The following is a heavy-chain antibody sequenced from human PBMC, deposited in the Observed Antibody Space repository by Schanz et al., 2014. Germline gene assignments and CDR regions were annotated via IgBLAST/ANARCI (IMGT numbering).Heavy chain of an antibody. CDR1: VSSITSCLSY. CDR3: TRHGGIPYYPRDV. D-gene: IGHD1-26*01. J-gene: IGHJ6*02. CDR2: LSYSGST. Sequence: QVQLHYSFPELFNPSQPLSLPFTLSVSSITSCLSYWDWIRLLPGKGLEWIGYLSYSGSTSFNPSLKSRLTMSVDAAKNQLSLRLSSVAAANTAVYYCTRHGGIPYYPRDVGGRGTTVTVSS. V-gene: IGHV4-31*03.